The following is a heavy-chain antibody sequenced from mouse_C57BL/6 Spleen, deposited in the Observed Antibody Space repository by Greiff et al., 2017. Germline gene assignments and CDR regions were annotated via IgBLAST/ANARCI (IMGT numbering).Heavy chain of an antibody. J-gene: IGHJ2*01. D-gene: IGHD2-1*01. CDR1: GYSITSGYD. CDR3: ARDGNSGFDY. Sequence: EVQLQQSGPGMVKPSQSLSLTCTVTGYSITSGYDWHWIRHFPGNKLEWMGYISYSGSTNYNPSLKSRISITHDTSKNHFFLKLNSVTTEDTATYYCARDGNSGFDYWGQGTTLTVSS. CDR2: ISYSGST. V-gene: IGHV3-1*01.